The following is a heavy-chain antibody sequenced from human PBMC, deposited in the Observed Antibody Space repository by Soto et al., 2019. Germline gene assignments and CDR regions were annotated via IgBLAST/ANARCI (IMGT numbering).Heavy chain of an antibody. CDR3: ARDETYYYGSGPG. D-gene: IGHD3-10*01. CDR1: GFTFSTYW. V-gene: IGHV3-7*01. CDR2: IKQDGSEK. J-gene: IGHJ4*02. Sequence: QSGGSLRLSCAVSGFTFSTYWMSWVRQAPGKGLEWVANIKQDGSEKYYVDSVKGRFTISRDNAKNSLYLQMNSLRAEDTAVYYWARDETYYYGSGPGGGQGTLVTVSS.